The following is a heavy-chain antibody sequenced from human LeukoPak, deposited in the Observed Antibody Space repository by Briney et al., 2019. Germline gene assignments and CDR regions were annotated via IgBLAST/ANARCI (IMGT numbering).Heavy chain of an antibody. CDR2: VYSTGST. CDR3: ARGFSGSRYFDY. V-gene: IGHV4-4*07. D-gene: IGHD1-26*01. CDR1: GGSISNYY. Sequence: PSETLSLTCTVSGGSISNYYWSWIRQPAGKGLEWIGRVYSTGSTNYNPSLESRLPMSVDTSQNQFSLKLTSLTAADTAVYYCARGFSGSRYFDYWGQGTLVTVSS. J-gene: IGHJ4*02.